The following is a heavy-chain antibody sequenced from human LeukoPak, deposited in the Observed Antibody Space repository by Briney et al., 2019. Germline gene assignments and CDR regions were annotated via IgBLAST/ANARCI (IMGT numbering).Heavy chain of an antibody. CDR3: AKQDILTGYYAYYYYYYGMDV. V-gene: IGHV3-43*02. J-gene: IGHJ6*02. CDR2: ISGDGGSK. D-gene: IGHD3-9*01. Sequence: GGSLRLSCAASGFTVDDYAMHWVRQAPGKGLEWVSLISGDGGSKYSAHSVKGRFTIYRNNSKTSLSLQMKSLRTEDIALYYCAKQDILTGYYAYYYYYYGMDVWGQGTTVTVSS. CDR1: GFTVDDYA.